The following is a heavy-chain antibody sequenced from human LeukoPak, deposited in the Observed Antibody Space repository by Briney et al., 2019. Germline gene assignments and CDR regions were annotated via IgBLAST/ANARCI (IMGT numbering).Heavy chain of an antibody. CDR1: GFTFSDYS. J-gene: IGHJ4*02. CDR2: IGISSGNT. D-gene: IGHD1-1*01. V-gene: IGHV3-48*04. CDR3: ARDHNYAFDN. Sequence: GGSLRLPCAASGFTFSDYSMNWVRQAPGKGKEWISWIGISSGNTKYADSVKGRFTIAGDNAKNSLYLQMNSLRVEDTAVYYCARDHNYAFDNWGQGTLVTVSS.